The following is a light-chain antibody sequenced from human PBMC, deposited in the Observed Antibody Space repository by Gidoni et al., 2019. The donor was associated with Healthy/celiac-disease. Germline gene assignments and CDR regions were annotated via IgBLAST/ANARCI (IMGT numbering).Light chain of an antibody. CDR1: QSVSSY. V-gene: IGKV3-11*01. J-gene: IGKJ2*01. Sequence: EIVLTQSPATLSLSPGERATLSCRASQSVSSYLAWYQQKPGQAPRLLIYDASSRATGLPARFSGSGSGTDFTLTISSLEPEDFAVYYCQQRSNWPPRYTFGQGTKLEIK. CDR3: QQRSNWPPRYT. CDR2: DAS.